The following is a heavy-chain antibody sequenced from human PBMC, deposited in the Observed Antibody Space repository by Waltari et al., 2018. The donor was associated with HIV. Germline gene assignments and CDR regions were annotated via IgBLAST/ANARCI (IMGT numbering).Heavy chain of an antibody. Sequence: QLQQWGAGLLKPPETLSLTCAVYGGSLSGYSWTWIRLAPGKGLAWIGEINDIGTTKYNPSLSPRVIIYMGRSKNQFALRMTSLAAADWAVYLCVRGLRVAATKSGSVVKTAFRLDPWSQGDLVIGSS. CDR2: INDIGTT. V-gene: IGHV4-34*02. CDR1: GGSLSGYS. J-gene: IGHJ5*02. D-gene: IGHD2-21*02. CDR3: VRGLRVAATKSGSVVKTAFRLDP.